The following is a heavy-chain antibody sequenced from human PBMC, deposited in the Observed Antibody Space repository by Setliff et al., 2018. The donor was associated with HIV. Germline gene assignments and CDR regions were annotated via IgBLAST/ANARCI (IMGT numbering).Heavy chain of an antibody. Sequence: ASEVSCKTAGYTSTGHFIHWMRQAPGQGLEWMGWINPNSGATDYAWRFEDRVTMTSDTSIRTVYMELSSLRSDDTAVYYCARDTAIGWYGESKMSDFWGQGTLVTVSS. CDR2: INPNSGAT. V-gene: IGHV1-2*02. D-gene: IGHD3-10*01. CDR3: ARDTAIGWYGESKMSDF. J-gene: IGHJ4*02. CDR1: GYTSTGHF.